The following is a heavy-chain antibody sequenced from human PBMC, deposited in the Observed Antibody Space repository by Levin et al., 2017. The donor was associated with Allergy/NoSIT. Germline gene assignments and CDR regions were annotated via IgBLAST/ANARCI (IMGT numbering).Heavy chain of an antibody. CDR1: GYTFTGYY. CDR2: INPSTGGT. Sequence: RPGGSLRLSCKASGYTFTGYYMHWVRQAPGQGPEWMGRINPSTGGTNYAQKFQGRVTVSRDTSISTAYLELSSLRSDDTAVYYCARDSNVASAQRNCFDFWGQGTPVTVSS. CDR3: ARDSNVASAQRNCFDF. D-gene: IGHD4-11*01. V-gene: IGHV1-2*06. J-gene: IGHJ4*02.